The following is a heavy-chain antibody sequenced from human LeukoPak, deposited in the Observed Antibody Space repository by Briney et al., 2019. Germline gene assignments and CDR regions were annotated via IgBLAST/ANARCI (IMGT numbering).Heavy chain of an antibody. CDR1: GGTFSSYA. CDR2: IIPILGIA. J-gene: IGHJ5*02. D-gene: IGHD3-22*01. Sequence: SVKVSCKASGGTFSSYAISWVRQAPGQGLEWMGRIIPILGIADYAQKFQGRVTITADKSTSTAYMELSSLRSEDTAVYYCARDSSIYDSSGSPFDPWGQGTLVTVSS. V-gene: IGHV1-69*04. CDR3: ARDSSIYDSSGSPFDP.